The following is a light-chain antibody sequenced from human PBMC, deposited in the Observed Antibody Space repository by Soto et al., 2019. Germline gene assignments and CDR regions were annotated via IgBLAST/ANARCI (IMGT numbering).Light chain of an antibody. Sequence: EIVLTQSPGTLSLSPGERASLSCRTSQSISSNYLAWYQQSADEAPSVLIYGASNRTTGIPDRFSGSGSGTDFTLSISRREPEDFAVYYCQHYGTSPPYTFGQGTKLESK. V-gene: IGKV3-20*01. CDR1: QSISSNY. CDR2: GAS. CDR3: QHYGTSPPYT. J-gene: IGKJ2*01.